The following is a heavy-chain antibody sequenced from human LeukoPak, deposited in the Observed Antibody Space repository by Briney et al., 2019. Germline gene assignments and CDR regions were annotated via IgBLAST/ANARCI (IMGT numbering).Heavy chain of an antibody. CDR1: GYTFTGYY. Sequence: ASVKVSCKASGYTFTGYYMHWVRQAPGQGLEWMGWINPNSGGTNYAQKFQGRVTMTRDTSISTAYMELSRLRSEDMAVYYCARFYCSGGSCYFDYWGQGTLVTVSS. D-gene: IGHD2-15*01. V-gene: IGHV1-2*02. CDR3: ARFYCSGGSCYFDY. J-gene: IGHJ4*02. CDR2: INPNSGGT.